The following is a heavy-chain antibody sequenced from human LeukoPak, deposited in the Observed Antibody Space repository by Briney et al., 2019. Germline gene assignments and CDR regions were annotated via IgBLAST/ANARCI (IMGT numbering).Heavy chain of an antibody. V-gene: IGHV3-33*08. Sequence: GGSLRLSCAASGFTFSDYWMDWVRQAPGKGLEWVAVIWYDGSNKYYADSVKGRFTISRDNSKNTLYLQMNSLRAEDTAVYYCARAISPRRQQLPPYYYYYGMDVWGQGTTVTVSS. D-gene: IGHD6-13*01. J-gene: IGHJ6*02. CDR1: GFTFSDYW. CDR2: IWYDGSNK. CDR3: ARAISPRRQQLPPYYYYYGMDV.